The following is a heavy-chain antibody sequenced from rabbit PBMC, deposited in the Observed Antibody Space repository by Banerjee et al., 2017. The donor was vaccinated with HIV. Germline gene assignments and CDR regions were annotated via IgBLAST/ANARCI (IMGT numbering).Heavy chain of an antibody. CDR2: IYTGDTGTT. D-gene: IGHD1-1*01. Sequence: QEQLEESGGDLVKPGASLTLTCKASGFSFSSSYWICWVRQAPGKGLELIGCIYTGDTGTTWYASWVNGRFTTSKTSSTTVTLQMTSLTAADTATYSCARGTSSSGYYMGLWGQGTLVTVS. J-gene: IGHJ3*01. CDR1: GFSFSSSYW. CDR3: ARGTSSSGYYMGL. V-gene: IGHV1S45*01.